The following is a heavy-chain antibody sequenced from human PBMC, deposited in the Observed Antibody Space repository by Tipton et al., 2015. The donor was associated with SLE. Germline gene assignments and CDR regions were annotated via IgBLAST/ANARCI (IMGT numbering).Heavy chain of an antibody. V-gene: IGHV4-59*08. J-gene: IGHJ4*02. CDR1: GGSISSYY. D-gene: IGHD1/OR15-1a*01. CDR3: ARHSWEQPFDN. CDR2: IYSTGST. Sequence: TLSLTCTVSGGSISSYYWSWIRQPPGKGLEWIGYIYSTGSTNYNPSLKSRVTISVDTSKNQFSLKLTSVTAADTAVYYCARHSWEQPFDNWGQGTLVTVSS.